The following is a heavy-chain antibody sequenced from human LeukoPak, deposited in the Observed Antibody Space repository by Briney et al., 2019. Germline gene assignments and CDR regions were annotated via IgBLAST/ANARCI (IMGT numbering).Heavy chain of an antibody. Sequence: GGSLRLSCAASGFIFSSYCMTWVRQAPGKGLEWVAEIIQDGGATYYVDSVKGRFTISRDNDKRSTYLQMNSLRAEDTAMYYCAKGDYYYDSSGYLGAYYYYGMDVWGQGTTVTVSS. CDR3: AKGDYYYDSSGYLGAYYYYGMDV. CDR2: IIQDGGAT. V-gene: IGHV3-7*01. D-gene: IGHD3-22*01. J-gene: IGHJ6*02. CDR1: GFIFSSYC.